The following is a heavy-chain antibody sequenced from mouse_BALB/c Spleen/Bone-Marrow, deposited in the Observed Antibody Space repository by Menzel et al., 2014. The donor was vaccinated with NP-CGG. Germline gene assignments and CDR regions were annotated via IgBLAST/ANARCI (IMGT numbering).Heavy chain of an antibody. J-gene: IGHJ4*01. Sequence: VKLQESGTGLVSPSQSLSITCTVSGFSLTSYGVSWVRQSPGKGLEWLGVIWGDGSTNYHSALISRLSISKDNSKSXVFLKLSSLQTDDTATYYCAKQDYYRYDYAMDYWGQGTSVTVSS. D-gene: IGHD2-14*01. CDR3: AKQDYYRYDYAMDY. CDR2: IWGDGST. CDR1: GFSLTSYG. V-gene: IGHV2-3*01.